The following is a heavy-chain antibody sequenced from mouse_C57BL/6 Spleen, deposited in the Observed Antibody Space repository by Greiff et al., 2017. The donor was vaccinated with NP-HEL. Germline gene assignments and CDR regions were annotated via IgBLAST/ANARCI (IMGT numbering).Heavy chain of an antibody. CDR2: INHDGSST. D-gene: IGHD1-1*01. V-gene: IGHV5-16*01. CDR3: ARYGYYFDY. CDR1: GFTFSDYY. Sequence: DVKLVESEGGLVQPGSSMKLSCTASGFTFSDYYMAWVRQVPEKGLEWVANINHDGSSTYYLDSLKSRFIISRDNAKNILYLQMSSLKSEDTATYYCARYGYYFDYWGQGTTLAVSS. J-gene: IGHJ2*01.